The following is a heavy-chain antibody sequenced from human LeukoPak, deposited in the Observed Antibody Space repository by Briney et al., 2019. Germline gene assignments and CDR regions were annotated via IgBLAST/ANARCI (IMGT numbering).Heavy chain of an antibody. CDR1: GGSFSGYY. CDR3: ARRGSLTIFGVVTDYHYYMDV. J-gene: IGHJ6*03. CDR2: INHSGST. V-gene: IGHV4-34*01. Sequence: ASETLSLTCAVYGGSFSGYYWSWIRQPPGKGLEWIGEINHSGSTNYNPSLKSRVTISVDTSKNQFSLKLSSVTAADTAVYYCARRGSLTIFGVVTDYHYYMDVWGKGTTVTVSS. D-gene: IGHD3-3*01.